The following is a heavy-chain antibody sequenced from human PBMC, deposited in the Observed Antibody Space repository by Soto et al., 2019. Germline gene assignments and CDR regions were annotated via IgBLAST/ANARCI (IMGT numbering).Heavy chain of an antibody. CDR2: ISGSGGSA. D-gene: IGHD4-17*01. Sequence: GGSLRLSCAASGFTFSSYAMSWVRQAPGKGLEWVSAISGSGGSAYYADSVKGRFTISRDNSKNTLYLQMNSLRAEDTAVYYCAKDLRAANWFDPWGQGTLVTVSS. CDR1: GFTFSSYA. CDR3: AKDLRAANWFDP. V-gene: IGHV3-23*01. J-gene: IGHJ5*02.